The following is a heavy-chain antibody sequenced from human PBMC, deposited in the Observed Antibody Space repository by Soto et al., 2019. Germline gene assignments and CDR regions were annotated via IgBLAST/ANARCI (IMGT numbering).Heavy chain of an antibody. V-gene: IGHV1-58*01. Sequence: GASVKVSCKASGFTFTSSAVQWVRQARGQRLEWIGWIVVGSGNTNYAQKFQERVTITRDMSTSTAYMELSSLRSEDTAVYYCAAERDYDILTGYTRYGMDVWGQGTTVTVSS. CDR1: GFTFTSSA. D-gene: IGHD3-9*01. CDR2: IVVGSGNT. CDR3: AAERDYDILTGYTRYGMDV. J-gene: IGHJ6*02.